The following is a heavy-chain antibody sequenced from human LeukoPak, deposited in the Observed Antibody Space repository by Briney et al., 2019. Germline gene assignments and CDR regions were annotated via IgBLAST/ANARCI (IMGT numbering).Heavy chain of an antibody. CDR2: ISYDGSNK. Sequence: GGSLRLSCAASGFTFSSYAMHWVRQAPGKGLEWVAVISYDGSNKYYADSVKGRFTISRDNSKNTLYLQMNSLRAEDTAVYYCARAKVGYCSSTSCYEDGMDVWGQGTAVTVSS. CDR3: ARAKVGYCSSTSCYEDGMDV. V-gene: IGHV3-30-3*01. D-gene: IGHD2-2*01. CDR1: GFTFSSYA. J-gene: IGHJ6*02.